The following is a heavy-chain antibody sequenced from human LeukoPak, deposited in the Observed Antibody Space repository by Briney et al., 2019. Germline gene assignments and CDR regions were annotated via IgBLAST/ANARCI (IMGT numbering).Heavy chain of an antibody. CDR3: ALNWNSLNY. J-gene: IGHJ4*02. CDR1: GYTFTSYD. Sequence: ASVKVSCTTSGYTFTSYDIIWVRQATGQGLEWMGWMSPNSGNTVYAQRFQGRVTMTRDTSITTAYMELSGLTSDDTAVYYCALNWNSLNYWGQGTLVTVSS. D-gene: IGHD1/OR15-1a*01. V-gene: IGHV1-8*01. CDR2: MSPNSGNT.